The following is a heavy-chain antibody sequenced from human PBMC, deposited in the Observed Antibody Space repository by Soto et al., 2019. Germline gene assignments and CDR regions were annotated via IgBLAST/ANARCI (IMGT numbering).Heavy chain of an antibody. CDR2: ISAYNGNT. J-gene: IGHJ4*02. CDR1: GYTFTSYG. CDR3: ARDPAWKMATIHFDY. D-gene: IGHD5-12*01. V-gene: IGHV1-18*01. Sequence: ASVKVSCKASGYTFTSYGISWVRQAPGQGLEWMGWISAYNGNTNYAQKLQDRVTMTTDTSTSTAYMELRSLRSDDTAVYYCARDPAWKMATIHFDYWGQGTLVTVSS.